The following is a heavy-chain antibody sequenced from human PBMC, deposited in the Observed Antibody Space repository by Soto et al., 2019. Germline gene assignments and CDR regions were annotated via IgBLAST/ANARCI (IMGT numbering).Heavy chain of an antibody. V-gene: IGHV3-7*03. J-gene: IGHJ6*02. D-gene: IGHD6-19*01. Sequence: EVRLMESGGGLVQPGGSLRLSCAASGFTIIGYWMSWARQAPGNGLEWVANIKQDGSEKYSVDSVKGRFTISRDTGQHSLYLQINSVRVEGTAIYDCARDRGSGVFGQDFWGIDVWGPGTTVIVSS. CDR2: IKQDGSEK. CDR3: ARDRGSGVFGQDFWGIDV. CDR1: GFTIIGYW.